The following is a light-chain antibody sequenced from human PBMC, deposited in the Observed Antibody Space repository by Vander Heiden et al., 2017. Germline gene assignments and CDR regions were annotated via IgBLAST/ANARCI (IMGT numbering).Light chain of an antibody. CDR2: GV. Sequence: EIVLTQSPGTLSLSPGERATLSCRASQSGSSSYLAWYQQKPGQAPRLLIYGVCSGSGTDFTLTISRLEPEDFAVYYCQQDGSSHVTFGQGTRLEIK. CDR3: QQDGSSHVT. V-gene: IGKV3-20*01. CDR1: QSGSSSY. J-gene: IGKJ5*01.